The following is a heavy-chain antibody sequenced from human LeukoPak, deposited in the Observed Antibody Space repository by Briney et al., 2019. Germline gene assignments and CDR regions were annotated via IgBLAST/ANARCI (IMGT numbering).Heavy chain of an antibody. CDR3: IPRGYGGF. CDR2: TKTKTDGGTL. D-gene: IGHD5-12*01. Sequence: GGSLRLSCAASGFTFTNAWMNWVRQAPGKGLEWVGRTKTKTDGGTLDYTAPVKGRFTISRDDLKNTLYLQMSSLTTEDTAVYYCIPRGYGGFWGQGTLVTVSS. V-gene: IGHV3-15*01. CDR1: GFTFTNAW. J-gene: IGHJ4*02.